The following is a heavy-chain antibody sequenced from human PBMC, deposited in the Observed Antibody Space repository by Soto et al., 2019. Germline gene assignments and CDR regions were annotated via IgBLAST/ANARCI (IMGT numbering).Heavy chain of an antibody. D-gene: IGHD3-10*01. Sequence: QVQLQESGPGLVKPSETLSLTCTVSGSISSDYWSWIRQSPGKGLEWIGYIYYSGRTNYNPSLKSRVTISVDTSKNQLSLNLSSLTAADTAVYYCAIVRSMTDFWGQGTLVTVSS. J-gene: IGHJ4*02. V-gene: IGHV4-59*01. CDR3: AIVRSMTDF. CDR1: GSISSDY. CDR2: IYYSGRT.